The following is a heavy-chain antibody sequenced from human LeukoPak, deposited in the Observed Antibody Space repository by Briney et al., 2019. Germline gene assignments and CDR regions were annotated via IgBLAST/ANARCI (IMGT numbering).Heavy chain of an antibody. CDR1: GFTFSSYA. CDR2: INHSGST. CDR3: ARGPHNRYCSGGSCYRGWFDP. V-gene: IGHV4-34*01. J-gene: IGHJ5*02. D-gene: IGHD2-15*01. Sequence: GSLRLSCAASGFTFSSYAMSWVRQAPGKGLEWIGEINHSGSTNYNPSLKSRVTISVDTSKNQFSLKLSSVTAADTAVYYCARGPHNRYCSGGSCYRGWFDPWGQGTLVTVSS.